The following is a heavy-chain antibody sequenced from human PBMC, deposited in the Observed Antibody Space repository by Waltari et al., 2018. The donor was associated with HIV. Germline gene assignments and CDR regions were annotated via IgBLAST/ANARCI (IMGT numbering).Heavy chain of an antibody. D-gene: IGHD4-17*01. Sequence: EEKLVQSGAEVKEPGESLKISCKSLGNNFAGYWVGGVRQLPGQGLEWMGFIYPGDSDAVYSPSFQGLVIMSTDSSISTVYLQWRSLRASDTAMYYCARRKGDYRTAFDIWGQGTMVTASS. CDR2: IYPGDSDA. J-gene: IGHJ3*02. CDR3: ARRKGDYRTAFDI. V-gene: IGHV5-51*01. CDR1: GNNFAGYW.